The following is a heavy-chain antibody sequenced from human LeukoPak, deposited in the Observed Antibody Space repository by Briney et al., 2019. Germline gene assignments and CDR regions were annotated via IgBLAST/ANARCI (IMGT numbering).Heavy chain of an antibody. Sequence: ASVNVSCKASGYTFTSYGINWVRQATGQGLEWMGWMNPNSGNTGYAQKFQGRVTMTRNTSISTAYMELSSLRSEDTAVYYCARRFMTTVTTGSRYYGMDVWGQGTTVTVSS. J-gene: IGHJ6*02. CDR1: GYTFTSYG. CDR2: MNPNSGNT. D-gene: IGHD4-17*01. CDR3: ARRFMTTVTTGSRYYGMDV. V-gene: IGHV1-8*01.